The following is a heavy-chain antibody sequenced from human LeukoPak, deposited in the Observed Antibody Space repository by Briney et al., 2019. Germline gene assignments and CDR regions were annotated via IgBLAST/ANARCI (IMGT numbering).Heavy chain of an antibody. Sequence: SETLSLTCTVSGGSISSYYWSWIRQPPGKGLEWIGYIYYSGSTNYNPSLKSRVTISVDTSKNQFSLKLSSVTAADTAVYYCARARTGVDVWGQGPRSPSP. CDR1: GGSISSYY. J-gene: IGHJ6*02. CDR2: IYYSGST. D-gene: IGHD1-14*01. V-gene: IGHV4-59*01. CDR3: ARARTGVDV.